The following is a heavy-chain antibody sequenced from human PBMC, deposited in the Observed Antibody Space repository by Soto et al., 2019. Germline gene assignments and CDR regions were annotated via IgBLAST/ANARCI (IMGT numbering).Heavy chain of an antibody. CDR3: AILKRDYGDYVGYFDY. CDR2: IYPGDSDT. CDR1: GYSFTSYW. Sequence: PGESLKISCKGSGYSFTSYWIGWVRQMPGKGLEWMGIIYPGDSDTRYSPSFQGQVTISADKSISTAYLQWSSLKASDTAMYYCAILKRDYGDYVGYFDYWGQGTLVTVSS. V-gene: IGHV5-51*01. D-gene: IGHD4-17*01. J-gene: IGHJ4*02.